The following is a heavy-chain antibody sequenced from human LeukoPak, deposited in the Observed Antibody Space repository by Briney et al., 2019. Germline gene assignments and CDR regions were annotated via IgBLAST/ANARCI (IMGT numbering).Heavy chain of an antibody. CDR2: IYYSGST. D-gene: IGHD6-19*01. V-gene: IGHV4-59*08. J-gene: IGHJ1*01. CDR1: GGSFRRYY. CDR3: ARHDRVMAVAGTGYFQH. Sequence: LGPLSLTCTVSGGSFRRYYWCWVRLPPGQGLEWLGYIYYSGSTNYSPSLKSRVTISVDTSKNQFSLKLSSVTAADTAVYYCARHDRVMAVAGTGYFQHWGQGTLVTVSS.